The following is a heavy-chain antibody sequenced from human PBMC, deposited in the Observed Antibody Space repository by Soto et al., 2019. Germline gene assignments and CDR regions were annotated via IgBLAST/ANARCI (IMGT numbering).Heavy chain of an antibody. D-gene: IGHD2-15*01. CDR1: GFTVSSNY. CDR3: ARSGSWYSFFDY. V-gene: IGHV3-66*01. Sequence: GGSLTLSCAASGFTVSSNYMSWVRQAPGKGLEWVSVIYSGGSTYYADSVKGRFTISRDNSKNTLYLQMNSLRAEDTAVYYCARSGSWYSFFDYWGQGTLVTVSS. CDR2: IYSGGST. J-gene: IGHJ4*02.